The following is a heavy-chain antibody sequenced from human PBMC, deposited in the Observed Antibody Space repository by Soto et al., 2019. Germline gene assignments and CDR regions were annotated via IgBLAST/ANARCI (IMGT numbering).Heavy chain of an antibody. Sequence: HPGGSLRLSCAASGFTFSSYAMSWARQTPGKGLEWVSGISGSGGSTYYADSVKGRFTISRDNSKNTLYLQMNSLRVEDTAVYYCAKGTVHDYWGQGTLVTVSS. J-gene: IGHJ4*02. CDR3: AKGTVHDY. CDR2: ISGSGGST. V-gene: IGHV3-23*01. D-gene: IGHD4-17*01. CDR1: GFTFSSYA.